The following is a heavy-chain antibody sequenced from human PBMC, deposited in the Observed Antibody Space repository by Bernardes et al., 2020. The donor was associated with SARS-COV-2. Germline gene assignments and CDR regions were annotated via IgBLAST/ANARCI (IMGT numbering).Heavy chain of an antibody. CDR3: AKIPYDFWSGYPGGYYFDY. J-gene: IGHJ4*02. Sequence: GSLRLSCAASGFTFSSYAMSWVRQAPGQGLEWVSAISCSGGSTYYADSVKGRFTISRDNSKNTLYLQMNSLRAEDTAVYYCAKIPYDFWSGYPGGYYFDYWGQGTLVTVSS. CDR2: ISCSGGST. V-gene: IGHV3-23*01. CDR1: GFTFSSYA. D-gene: IGHD3-3*01.